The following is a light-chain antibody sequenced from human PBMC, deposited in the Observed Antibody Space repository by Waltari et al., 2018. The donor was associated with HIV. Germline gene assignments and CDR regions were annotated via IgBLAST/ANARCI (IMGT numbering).Light chain of an antibody. CDR1: NIGSKG. CDR2: YDS. V-gene: IGLV3-21*04. CDR3: QVWHISTDHWV. Sequence: SYVLTQPPSVSVAPGTTASITCEAANIGSKGVHWYQQKPGQAPIMVIYYDSDRPSGIPERFAGSNSGNTATLTSSRVEAGDEADYYCQVWHISTDHWVFGAGTKLTVV. J-gene: IGLJ3*02.